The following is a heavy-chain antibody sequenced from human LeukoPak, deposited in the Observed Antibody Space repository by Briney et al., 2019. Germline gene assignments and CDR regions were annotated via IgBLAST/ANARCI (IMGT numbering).Heavy chain of an antibody. Sequence: SETLSLTCAVSGYSISSSNWWGWIRQPPGKGLEWIGYIYHSGSTYYNPSLKSRVTISVDRSKKQLSLKLNSVTAADTAVYYCAKGSTYGYATFGLDVWGQGTTVTVSS. CDR3: AKGSTYGYATFGLDV. D-gene: IGHD5-18*01. V-gene: IGHV4-28*03. CDR2: IYHSGST. CDR1: GYSISSSNW. J-gene: IGHJ6*02.